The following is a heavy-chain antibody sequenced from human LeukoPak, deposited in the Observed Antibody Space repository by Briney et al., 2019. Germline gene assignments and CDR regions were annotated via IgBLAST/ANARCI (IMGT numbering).Heavy chain of an antibody. D-gene: IGHD2-15*01. CDR3: ARDPCSGGSCYYYYYYMDV. CDR1: GFTFSSYS. J-gene: IGHJ6*03. V-gene: IGHV3-21*01. Sequence: PGGSLRLSCAASGFTFSSYSMNWVRQAPGKGLEWVSSISSSSSYIYYADSVKGRFTISRDNAKNSLYLQMNSLRAEDTAVYYCARDPCSGGSCYYYYYYMDVWGKGTTVTISS. CDR2: ISSSSSYI.